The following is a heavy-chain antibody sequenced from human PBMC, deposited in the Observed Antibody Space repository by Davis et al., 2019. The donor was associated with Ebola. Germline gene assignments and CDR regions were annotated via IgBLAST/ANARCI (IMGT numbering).Heavy chain of an antibody. J-gene: IGHJ6*02. V-gene: IGHV4-34*01. D-gene: IGHD3-10*01. CDR1: GGSFSGYY. Sequence: SETLSLTCAVHGGSFSGYYWSWIRQPPGKGLEWIGEINHSGSTNYNPSLKSRVTISVDTSKNQFSLKLSSVTAADTAVYYCARDRITMVRGVPYYYYGMDVWGQGTTVTVSS. CDR3: ARDRITMVRGVPYYYYGMDV. CDR2: INHSGST.